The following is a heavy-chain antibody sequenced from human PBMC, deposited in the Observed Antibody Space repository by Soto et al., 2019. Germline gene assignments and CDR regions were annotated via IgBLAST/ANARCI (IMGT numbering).Heavy chain of an antibody. CDR1: GYTFTSYA. Sequence: VASVKVSCKASGYTFTSYAMHWVRQAPGQRLEWMGWISAYNGNTNYAQKLQGRVTMTTDTSTSTAYMELRSLRSDDTAVYYCARGYLNSSGWYLDYWGQGTLVTVSS. CDR3: ARGYLNSSGWYLDY. V-gene: IGHV1-18*01. D-gene: IGHD6-19*01. J-gene: IGHJ4*02. CDR2: ISAYNGNT.